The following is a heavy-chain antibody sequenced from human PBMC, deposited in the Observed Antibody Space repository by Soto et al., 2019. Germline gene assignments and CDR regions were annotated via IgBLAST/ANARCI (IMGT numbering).Heavy chain of an antibody. V-gene: IGHV4-30-4*01. D-gene: IGHD3-22*01. J-gene: IGHJ4*02. CDR2: IYYSGST. CDR1: GGSISRGDYY. CDR3: ARDLQSSVDYDFDY. Sequence: PSETLSLRCTVSGGSISRGDYYWCRIRQPPGKGLAWIGYIYYSGSTYYSPFLKSRVSFSVDTSKNAFSLKLSSVTAADTAVYYCARDLQSSVDYDFDYWGQGTPANVSS.